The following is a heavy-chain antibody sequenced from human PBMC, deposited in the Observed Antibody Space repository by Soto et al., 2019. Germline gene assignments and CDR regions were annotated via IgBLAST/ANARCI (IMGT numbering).Heavy chain of an antibody. CDR1: GFTFSNAW. CDR3: TTLPTVRHYYYYGMDV. J-gene: IGHJ6*02. D-gene: IGHD4-17*01. V-gene: IGHV3-15*07. CDR2: IKSKTDGGTT. Sequence: EVQLVESGGGLVKPGGSLRLSCAASGFTFSNAWMNWVRQAPGKGLEWVGRIKSKTDGGTTDYAAPVKGRFTISRDDSKHTLYLQMNSLKTEDTAVYYCTTLPTVRHYYYYGMDVWGQGTTVTVSS.